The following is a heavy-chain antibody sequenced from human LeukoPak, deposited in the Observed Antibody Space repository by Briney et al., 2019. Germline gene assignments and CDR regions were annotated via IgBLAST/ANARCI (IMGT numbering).Heavy chain of an antibody. J-gene: IGHJ4*02. CDR1: GFAFSSYS. CDR2: ISSSSYI. CDR3: ARDEAYFDY. Sequence: PGGSLRLSCAASGFAFSSYSMNWVRQAPGKGLEWVSSISSSSYIYYADSVKGRFTISRGNAKNSLYLQMNSLRAEDTAVYYCARDEAYFDYWGQGTLVTVSS. V-gene: IGHV3-21*01.